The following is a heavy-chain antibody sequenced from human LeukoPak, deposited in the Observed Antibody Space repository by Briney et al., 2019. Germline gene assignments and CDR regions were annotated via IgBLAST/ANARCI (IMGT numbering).Heavy chain of an antibody. V-gene: IGHV3-23*01. D-gene: IGHD2-2*01. CDR2: ISGSGGNT. J-gene: IGHJ4*02. Sequence: GGSLRLSCAASGFTFSSYAMGWVHQAPGKGLEWISDISGSGGNTYYAASVKGRFTFSRDNSKNTLFLQMNSLRAEDTAVYYCAKGPKIPAPTYYFDYWGQETLVTVSS. CDR1: GFTFSSYA. CDR3: AKGPKIPAPTYYFDY.